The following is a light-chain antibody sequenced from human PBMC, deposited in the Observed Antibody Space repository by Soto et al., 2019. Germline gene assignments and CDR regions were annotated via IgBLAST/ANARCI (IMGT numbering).Light chain of an antibody. J-gene: IGKJ1*01. CDR1: QSINGW. Sequence: DIQMTQSPSTLSASVGDRVTITWPASQSINGWLAWYQQKPGQAPNLLIYKPSTLESGVPSRFSGSGSGTEFTLTVSSLQPDDFATYYCHQYHNFPRPFGQGTKVDI. CDR3: HQYHNFPRP. CDR2: KPS. V-gene: IGKV1-5*03.